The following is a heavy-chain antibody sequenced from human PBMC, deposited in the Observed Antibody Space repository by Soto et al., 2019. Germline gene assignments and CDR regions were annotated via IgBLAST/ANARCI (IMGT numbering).Heavy chain of an antibody. J-gene: IGHJ4*02. CDR2: TYYRSKWYN. CDR3: ARALEYSSSSGFDS. V-gene: IGHV6-1*01. Sequence: SPTLSLTCAISGDSVASNSAAWNWIRPSPSRGLEWLGRTYYRSKWYNDYAVSVKSRITINPDTSKNQFSLQLNSVTPEDTAVYYCARALEYSSSSGFDSWGQRTLVTVSS. CDR1: GDSVASNSAA. D-gene: IGHD6-6*01.